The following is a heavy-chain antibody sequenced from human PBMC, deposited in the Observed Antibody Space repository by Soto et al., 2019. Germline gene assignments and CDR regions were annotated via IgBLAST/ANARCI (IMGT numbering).Heavy chain of an antibody. J-gene: IGHJ3*02. CDR3: ARDVRYKTPYDGFDT. D-gene: IGHD5-18*01. V-gene: IGHV3-11*01. CDR2: ISGSGNTI. Sequence: QAQVVESGGGLVKPGGSLRLSCATSGINFSDHFMAWIRLSPGKGLEWIAYISGSGNTIYYADSVRGRFTISRDNANDSLYLQMNSLRAEDTAVYYCARDVRYKTPYDGFDTWGQGTMVTVSS. CDR1: GINFSDHF.